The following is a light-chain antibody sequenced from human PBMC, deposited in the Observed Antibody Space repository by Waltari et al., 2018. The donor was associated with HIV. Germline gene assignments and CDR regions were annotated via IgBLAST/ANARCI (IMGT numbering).Light chain of an antibody. CDR1: SSDVGGYHF. CDR2: DVF. V-gene: IGLV2-23*02. Sequence: QSALTQPASVSGFFGQSITVSCTGTSSDVGGYHFVSWYPQHPGKATKLLIFDVFKRPAGVSERFSGSRSGNTASLTVSGLQAEDEADYYCCSYAGSRTWVFGGGTTLTVL. CDR3: CSYAGSRTWV. J-gene: IGLJ3*02.